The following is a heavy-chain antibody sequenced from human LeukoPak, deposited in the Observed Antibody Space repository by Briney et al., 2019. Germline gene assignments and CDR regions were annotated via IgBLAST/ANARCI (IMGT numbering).Heavy chain of an antibody. CDR1: GFTFSSYS. D-gene: IGHD3-3*01. Sequence: GGSLRLSCAASGFTFSSYSMNWVRQAPGKGLGWVSSISSSSSYIYYADSVKGRFTISRDNSKNTLYLQMNSLRAEDTAVYYCAKDRSLSVNYDFWSGYYTEGYFDYWGQGTLVTVSS. J-gene: IGHJ4*02. V-gene: IGHV3-21*04. CDR3: AKDRSLSVNYDFWSGYYTEGYFDY. CDR2: ISSSSSYI.